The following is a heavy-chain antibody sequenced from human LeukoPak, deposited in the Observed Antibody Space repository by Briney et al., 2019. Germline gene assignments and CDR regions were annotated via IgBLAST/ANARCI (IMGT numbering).Heavy chain of an antibody. V-gene: IGHV4-59*08. J-gene: IGHJ2*01. CDR3: ARHEYFDL. Sequence: PSETLSLTCTVSGGSISSYYWSWIRQPPGKGLEWTGYVYYSGSTNYNPSLKSRVTISVDTPKNQFSLKLSSVTAADTAVYYCARHEYFDLWGRGTLVTVSS. CDR2: VYYSGST. CDR1: GGSISSYY.